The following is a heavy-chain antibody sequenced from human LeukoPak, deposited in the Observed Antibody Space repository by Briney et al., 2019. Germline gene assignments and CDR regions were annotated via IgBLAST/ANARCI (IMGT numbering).Heavy chain of an antibody. V-gene: IGHV1-69*01. D-gene: IGHD3-22*01. CDR1: GGTFSSYA. CDR3: ASLSRENYYDDY. Sequence: GSSVKVSCKASGGTFSSYAISWVRQAPGQGLEWMGGIIPIFGTANYAQKFQGRVTITADESTSTAYMELSSLRSEDTAVYYCASLSRENYYDDYWGQGTLVTVSS. J-gene: IGHJ4*02. CDR2: IIPIFGTA.